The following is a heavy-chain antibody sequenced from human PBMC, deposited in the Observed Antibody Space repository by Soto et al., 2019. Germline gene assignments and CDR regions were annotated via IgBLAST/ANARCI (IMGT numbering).Heavy chain of an antibody. J-gene: IGHJ4*02. CDR3: ARVWENVVVTAHFDY. CDR2: ISAYNGNT. CDR1: GYTFTSYG. Sequence: QVQLVQYGAEVKKPGASVKVSCKASGYTFTSYGISWVRQAPGQGLEWMGWISAYNGNTNYAQKLQGRVTMTTDTSTSTAYMEMRSLRSDDTAVYYCARVWENVVVTAHFDYWGQGTLVTVSS. D-gene: IGHD2-21*02. V-gene: IGHV1-18*01.